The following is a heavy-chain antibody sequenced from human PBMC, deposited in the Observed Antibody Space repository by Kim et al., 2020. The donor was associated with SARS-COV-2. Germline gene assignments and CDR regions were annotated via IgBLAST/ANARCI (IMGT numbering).Heavy chain of an antibody. CDR1: GYTFTSYA. D-gene: IGHD6-13*01. CDR2: INAGNGNT. V-gene: IGHV1-3*01. Sequence: ASVKVSCKASGYTFTSYAMHWVRQAPGQRLEWMGWINAGNGNTKYSQKFQGRVTITRDTSASTAYMELSSLRSEDTAVYYCARDRAISSSWSGGLKYWGQGTLVTVSS. CDR3: ARDRAISSSWSGGLKY. J-gene: IGHJ4*02.